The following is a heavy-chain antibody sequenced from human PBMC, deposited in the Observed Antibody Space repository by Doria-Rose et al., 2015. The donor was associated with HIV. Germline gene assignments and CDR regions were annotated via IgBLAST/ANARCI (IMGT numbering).Heavy chain of an antibody. CDR2: IFYTGST. V-gene: IGHV4-59*01. D-gene: IGHD1-26*01. CDR3: ARVLSGTYDY. Sequence: QVQLQESGPGLVKPSETLSLTCSVSGGSISHYYWSWIRQPPGKGLEYIGGIFYTGSTNYSPSLKSRVSISIDTSKNKFSLRLSSVTAADTAVYYCARVLSGTYDYWGQGTLVTASS. CDR1: GGSISHYY. J-gene: IGHJ4*02.